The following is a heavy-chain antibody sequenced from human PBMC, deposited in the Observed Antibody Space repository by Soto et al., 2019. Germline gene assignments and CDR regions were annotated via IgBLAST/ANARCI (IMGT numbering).Heavy chain of an antibody. CDR1: GVSISSSSYY. CDR2: IYYSGST. CDR3: ARFYSNYDY. Sequence: SATLSLTCTVSGVSISSSSYYWGWIRQPPGKGLEWIGSIYYSGSTYYNPSLKSRVTISVDTSKNPFSLKLSSVTAADTAVYYCARFYSNYDYWGQGTLVTVSS. V-gene: IGHV4-39*01. J-gene: IGHJ4*02. D-gene: IGHD4-4*01.